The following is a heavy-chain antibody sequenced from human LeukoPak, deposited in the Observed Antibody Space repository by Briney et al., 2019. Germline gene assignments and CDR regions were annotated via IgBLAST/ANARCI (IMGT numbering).Heavy chain of an antibody. CDR2: ISAYDGNP. CDR3: ARGPNSVYCSGGSCYLGVFWFDP. CDR1: GYTFTSYG. J-gene: IGHJ5*02. Sequence: ASVKVSCKASGYTFTSYGISWVRQAPGQGLEWMGWISAYDGNPNYAQKLQGRVTMTTDTSTSTAYMELRSLRSDDTAVYYCARGPNSVYCSGGSCYLGVFWFDPWGQGTLVTVSS. D-gene: IGHD2-15*01. V-gene: IGHV1-18*01.